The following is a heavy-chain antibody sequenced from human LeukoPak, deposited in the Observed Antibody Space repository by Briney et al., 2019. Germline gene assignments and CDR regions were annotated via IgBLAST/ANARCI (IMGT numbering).Heavy chain of an antibody. CDR3: ARVVGWQQLDRSFDY. CDR1: GFTFSSYG. V-gene: IGHV3-7*01. CDR2: IKQDGSEK. D-gene: IGHD6-13*01. Sequence: PGGSLRLSCAASGFTFSSYGMHWVRQAPGKGLEWVANIKQDGSEKYYVDSVKGRFTISRDNAKNSLYLQMNSLRAEDTAVYYCARVVGWQQLDRSFDYWGQGTLVTVSS. J-gene: IGHJ4*02.